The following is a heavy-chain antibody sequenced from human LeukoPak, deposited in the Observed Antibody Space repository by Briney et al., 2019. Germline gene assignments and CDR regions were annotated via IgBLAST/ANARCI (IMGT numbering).Heavy chain of an antibody. CDR2: IYSGGST. D-gene: IGHD3-10*01. Sequence: PGGSLRLSCAASGFTVSSNYMSWVRQAPGKGLEWVSVIYSGGSTYYSDSVTGRFTISRDNSKNTLYLQMNSLRAKDTAVYYCAKTGSVRGSYWGQGTLVTVSS. CDR1: GFTVSSNY. CDR3: AKTGSVRGSY. J-gene: IGHJ4*02. V-gene: IGHV3-53*01.